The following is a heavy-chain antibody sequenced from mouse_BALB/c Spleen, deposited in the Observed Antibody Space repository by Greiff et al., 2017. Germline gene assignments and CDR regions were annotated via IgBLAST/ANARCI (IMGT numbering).Heavy chain of an antibody. CDR2: IDPENGNT. J-gene: IGHJ4*01. CDR1: GFNIKDYY. V-gene: IGHV14-1*02. CDR3: ARGGYYDYYAMDY. D-gene: IGHD2-3*01. Sequence: VQLKESGAELVRPGALVKLSCKASGFNIKDYYMHWVKQRPEQGLEWIGWIDPENGNTIYDPKFQGKASITADTSSNTAYLQLSSLTSEDTAVYYCARGGYYDYYAMDYGGQGTSVTVSS.